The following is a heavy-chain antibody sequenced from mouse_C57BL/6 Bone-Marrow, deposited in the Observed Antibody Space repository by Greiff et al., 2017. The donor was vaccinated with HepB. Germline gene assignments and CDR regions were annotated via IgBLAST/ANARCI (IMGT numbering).Heavy chain of an antibody. CDR1: GFSLTSYG. J-gene: IGHJ4*01. CDR3: ARKGPDGYYHYAMDY. D-gene: IGHD2-3*01. CDR2: IWSGGST. V-gene: IGHV2-2*01. Sequence: QVQLQQSGPGLVQPSQSLSITCTVSGFSLTSYGVHWVRQSPGKGLEWLGVIWSGGSTDYNAAFISRLSISKDNSKSQVFFKMNSLQADDTAIYYCARKGPDGYYHYAMDYWGQGTSVTVSS.